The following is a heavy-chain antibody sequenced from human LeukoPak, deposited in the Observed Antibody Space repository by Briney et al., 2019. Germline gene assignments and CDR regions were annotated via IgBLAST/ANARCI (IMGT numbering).Heavy chain of an antibody. Sequence: GGSLRLSCAASGFTFSNYWMSWVRQAPGKGLEWVANIKQDGSEKYYVDSVKGRFTISRDNAKNSLYLQMNSLRAEDTAVYFCARGMKWEVPLDYWGQGTLVTVSS. V-gene: IGHV3-7*01. D-gene: IGHD1-26*01. CDR1: GFTFSNYW. CDR3: ARGMKWEVPLDY. CDR2: IKQDGSEK. J-gene: IGHJ4*02.